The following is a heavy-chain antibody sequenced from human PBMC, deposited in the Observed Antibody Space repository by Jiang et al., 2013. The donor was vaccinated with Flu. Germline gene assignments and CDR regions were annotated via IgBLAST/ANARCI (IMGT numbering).Heavy chain of an antibody. D-gene: IGHD3-10*01. J-gene: IGHJ4*02. CDR3: ARLRERNPGNYYEGFYFDY. Sequence: QLVESGAEVKKPGESLKISCKGFGYSFTNYWIGWVRQMPGKGLEWMGIIYPGDSNTGYSPSFQGQVTMSADKSISTAYLQWSSLKASDTAMYYCARLRERNPGNYYEGFYFDYWGQGTLVTVSS. CDR1: GYSFTNYW. CDR2: IYPGDSNT. V-gene: IGHV5-51*01.